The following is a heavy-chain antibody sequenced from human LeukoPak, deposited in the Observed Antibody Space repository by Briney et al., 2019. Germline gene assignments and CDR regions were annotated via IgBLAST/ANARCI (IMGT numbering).Heavy chain of an antibody. CDR3: ARDSPRKYYDFWSGYLGEYVGEYYYYMDV. D-gene: IGHD3-3*01. CDR1: GGSISSGDYY. V-gene: IGHV4-30-4*08. J-gene: IGHJ6*03. CDR2: IYYSGST. Sequence: PSETLSLTCTVSGGSISSGDYYRSWIRQPPGKGLEWIGYIYYSGSTYYNPSLKSRVTISVDTSKNQFSLKLSSVTAADTAVYYCARDSPRKYYDFWSGYLGEYVGEYYYYMDVWGKGTTVTVSS.